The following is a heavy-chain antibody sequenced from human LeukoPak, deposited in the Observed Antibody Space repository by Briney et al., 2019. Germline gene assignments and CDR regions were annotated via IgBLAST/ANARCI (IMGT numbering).Heavy chain of an antibody. D-gene: IGHD3-10*01. CDR2: ISGSGGST. V-gene: IGHV3-23*01. Sequence: PGGSLRLSCAASGFTFSSYAMSWVRQAPGKGLEWVSAISGSGGSTYYADSVKGRFTISRDNSKNTLYLQMNSLRAEDTAVYYCAKGQYYYGSGGLFYWGQGTLVTVSS. CDR1: GFTFSSYA. J-gene: IGHJ4*02. CDR3: AKGQYYYGSGGLFY.